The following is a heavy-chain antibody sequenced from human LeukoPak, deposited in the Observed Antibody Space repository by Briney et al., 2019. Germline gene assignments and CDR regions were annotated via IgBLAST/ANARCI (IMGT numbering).Heavy chain of an antibody. J-gene: IGHJ4*02. CDR3: ARSQTGGTFDY. D-gene: IGHD1-26*01. Sequence: SQTLSLTCAISGDSVSSKSAAWNWIRQCQWRGIEWLGRTYYRSKGSRGYAESVKSRITVNPDTSKNQFSLQLRSVTPEDTAVYYCARSQTGGTFDYWGQGALVTVSS. V-gene: IGHV6-1*01. CDR1: GDSVSSKSAA. CDR2: TYYRSKGSR.